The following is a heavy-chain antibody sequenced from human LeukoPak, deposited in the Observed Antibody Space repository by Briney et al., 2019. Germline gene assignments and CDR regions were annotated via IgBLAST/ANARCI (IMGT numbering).Heavy chain of an antibody. CDR3: ARDLGYSGYDDAFDI. V-gene: IGHV3-23*01. CDR2: ISGSGGST. D-gene: IGHD5-12*01. Sequence: PGGSLRLSCAASGFTFSTYAMSWVRQAPGKGLEWVSAISGSGGSTYYADSVKGRFTISRDNFKNTLYLQMNNLRAEDTAVYYCARDLGYSGYDDAFDIWGQGTMVTVSS. CDR1: GFTFSTYA. J-gene: IGHJ3*02.